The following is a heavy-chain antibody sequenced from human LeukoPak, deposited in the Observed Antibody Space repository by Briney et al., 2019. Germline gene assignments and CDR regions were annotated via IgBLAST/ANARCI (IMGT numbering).Heavy chain of an antibody. CDR2: IIGCSGNI. CDR1: GFTFSLYA. V-gene: IGHV3-23*01. CDR3: ATVTRPRISARIFDY. Sequence: GGSLRLACAASGFTFSLYAMFWVRQAPGKGLEGVSNIIGCSGNIYYADSVQGRFTISRHNAEITLNLHMSSLRAEETAIYFCATVTRPRISARIFDYWGQGTLVTVSS. D-gene: IGHD6-6*01. J-gene: IGHJ4*02.